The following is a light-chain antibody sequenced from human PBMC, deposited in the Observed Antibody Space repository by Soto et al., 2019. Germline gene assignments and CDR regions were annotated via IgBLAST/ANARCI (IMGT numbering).Light chain of an antibody. V-gene: IGKV3-20*01. CDR2: GAS. J-gene: IGKJ1*01. CDR1: QIVASSY. Sequence: EIVLTQSPGTLSLSPGERATLSCRASQIVASSYLAWYQQKPGQAPRLLIYGASSRATGIPDRFSGGGSGTDFTLTISRLEPEDFAVYYCQQYGFSRTFGHGTKVDIK. CDR3: QQYGFSRT.